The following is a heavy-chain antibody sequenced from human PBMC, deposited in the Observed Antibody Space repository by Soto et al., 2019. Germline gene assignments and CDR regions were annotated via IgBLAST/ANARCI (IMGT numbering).Heavy chain of an antibody. CDR1: GFSCTTYA. V-gene: IGHV3-30-3*01. CDR2: ISDDGSIK. Sequence: GGALRLSCAASGFSCTTYAMHWVRQAPGKGLEWVAVISDDGSIKYYADSVKGRFTISRDNSKNTFYLQMNSLRGDDTALYYCARAIETAMDPCDYWGQGALVTV. J-gene: IGHJ4*02. D-gene: IGHD5-18*01. CDR3: ARAIETAMDPCDY.